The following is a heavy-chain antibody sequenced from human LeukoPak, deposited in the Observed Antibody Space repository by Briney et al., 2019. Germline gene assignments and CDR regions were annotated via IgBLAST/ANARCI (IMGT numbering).Heavy chain of an antibody. CDR3: ARDHNYGSDY. Sequence: ESGGSLRLSCAASGFTFRSYWMSRVRQAPGKGLEWVANIKEDGSEKYYVDSVKGRFTIPRDSAKNSLYLQMNSLRVEDTAVYYCARDHNYGSDYWGQGTLVTVSS. D-gene: IGHD5-18*01. V-gene: IGHV3-7*03. CDR1: GFTFRSYW. CDR2: IKEDGSEK. J-gene: IGHJ4*02.